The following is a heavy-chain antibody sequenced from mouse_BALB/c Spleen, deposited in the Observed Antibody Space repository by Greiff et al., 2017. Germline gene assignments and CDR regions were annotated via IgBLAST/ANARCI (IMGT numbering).Heavy chain of an antibody. CDR3: AREGGRVYFDY. CDR2: INPSSGYT. CDR1: GYTFTSYT. J-gene: IGHJ2*01. Sequence: VKVVESGAELARPGASVKMSCKASGYTFTSYTMHWVKQRPGQGLEWIGYINPSSGYTNYNQKFKDKATLTADKSSSTAYMQLSSLTSEDSAVYYCAREGGRVYFDYWGQGTTLTVSS. V-gene: IGHV1-4*01.